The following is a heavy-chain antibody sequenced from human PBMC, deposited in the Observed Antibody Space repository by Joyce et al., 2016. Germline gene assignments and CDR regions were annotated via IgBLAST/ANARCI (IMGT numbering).Heavy chain of an antibody. CDR3: ARSQWLAPLMY. CDR2: INNSGVT. J-gene: IGHJ4*02. V-gene: IGHV4-34*01. Sequence: QVQLQQWGAGLLKPSETLSLTCAVSGGPFRGFFRTWVRQAPGKGLEWIGDINNSGVTNYNPSLKTRVTFSVDTSKNQFSLKLTSLSAADTAVYYCARSQWLAPLMYWGQGTPVTVSS. D-gene: IGHD6-19*01. CDR1: GGPFRGFF.